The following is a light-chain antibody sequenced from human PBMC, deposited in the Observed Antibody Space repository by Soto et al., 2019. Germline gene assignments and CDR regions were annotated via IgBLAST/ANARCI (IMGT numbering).Light chain of an antibody. CDR1: QDISNS. J-gene: IGKJ4*01. Sequence: DIQMTQSPSSLSASVGDRVTITCQASQDISNSLNWYQQRPGKAPNLLIYDASNLETGVQSSFSGSGSGTQFTLTISSLEPEDRATYHCQQYNNLPLTFGGGTKVEIK. CDR3: QQYNNLPLT. CDR2: DAS. V-gene: IGKV1-33*01.